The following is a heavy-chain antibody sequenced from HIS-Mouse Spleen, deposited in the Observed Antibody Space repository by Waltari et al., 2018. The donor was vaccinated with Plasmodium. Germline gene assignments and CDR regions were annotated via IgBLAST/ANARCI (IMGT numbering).Heavy chain of an antibody. CDR2: IRSKANSYAT. J-gene: IGHJ4*02. Sequence: WIRQASGKGLEWVGRIRSKANSYATAYAASVKGRLTISRDDSKNTAYLQMNSLKTEDTAVYYCTRLSLEAKESNWGQGTLVTVSS. CDR3: TRLSLEAKESN. V-gene: IGHV3-73*01.